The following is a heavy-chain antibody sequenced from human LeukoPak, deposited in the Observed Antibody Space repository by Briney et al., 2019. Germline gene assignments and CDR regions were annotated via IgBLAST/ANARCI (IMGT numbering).Heavy chain of an antibody. Sequence: GASXXVXCKASGYTFTSYDINWVRQATGQGLEWMGWMNPNSGNTGYAQKFQGRVTITRNTSISTAYMELSSLRSEDTAVYYCARNYYGSRSYPLVDYWGQGTLVTVSS. V-gene: IGHV1-8*03. CDR3: ARNYYGSRSYPLVDY. CDR1: GYTFTSYD. CDR2: MNPNSGNT. D-gene: IGHD3-10*01. J-gene: IGHJ4*02.